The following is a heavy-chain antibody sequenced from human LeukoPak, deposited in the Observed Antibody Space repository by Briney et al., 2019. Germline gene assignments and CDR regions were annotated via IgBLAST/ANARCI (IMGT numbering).Heavy chain of an antibody. Sequence: GSSVKVSCKASGGTFSSYTIGWVRQAPGQGLEWMGRIIPILGIANYAQKFQGRVTITADKSTSTAYMELSSLRPEDTAVYYCARALGYCSSTSCSIDAFDIWGQGTMVTVSS. CDR3: ARALGYCSSTSCSIDAFDI. J-gene: IGHJ3*02. D-gene: IGHD2-2*01. CDR1: GGTFSSYT. V-gene: IGHV1-69*02. CDR2: IIPILGIA.